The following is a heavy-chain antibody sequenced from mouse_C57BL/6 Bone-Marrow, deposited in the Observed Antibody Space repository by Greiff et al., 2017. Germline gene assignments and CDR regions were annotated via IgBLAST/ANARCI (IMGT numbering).Heavy chain of an antibody. Sequence: EVMLVESGGGLVKPGGSLKLSCAASGFTFSDYGMHWVRQAPEKGLEWVAYISSGSSTIYYAATVKGRFTISRDTAKNTLFLQMTSLRSEDTAMYYCARGVTRLCDYWGQGTTLTVSS. V-gene: IGHV5-17*01. CDR3: ARGVTRLCDY. CDR1: GFTFSDYG. J-gene: IGHJ2*01. CDR2: ISSGSSTI. D-gene: IGHD2-5*01.